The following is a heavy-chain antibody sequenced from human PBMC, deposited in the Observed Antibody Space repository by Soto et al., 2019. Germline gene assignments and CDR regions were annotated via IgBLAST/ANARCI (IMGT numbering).Heavy chain of an antibody. D-gene: IGHD1-20*01. J-gene: IGHJ3*01. CDR1: GGSISSSHW. CDR2: ISHSGTS. Sequence: QVQLQESGPGQVKPSGTLTLTCAVSGGSISSSHWWTWVRQSPGKGLEYIGEISHSGTSNSNPSLKSRVTLSVDRSKNHFSLTLTSVTAADTAVYYCARVVLSITRGAFDAWGQGTPVIVSS. CDR3: ARVVLSITRGAFDA. V-gene: IGHV4-4*02.